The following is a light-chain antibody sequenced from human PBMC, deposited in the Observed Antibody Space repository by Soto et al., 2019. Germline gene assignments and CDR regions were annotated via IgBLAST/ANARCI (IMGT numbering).Light chain of an antibody. CDR3: QQYDTFWT. CDR1: QGISSW. V-gene: IGKV1-5*01. Sequence: DIQMTQSPSTLSASVGDRVTITGRASQGISSWLAWYQQKPGKAPKLLIYDVSTLESGVPSRFSGSGSGTEFTLTISSLQPDDSATYYCQQYDTFWTFGQGTKVDI. J-gene: IGKJ1*01. CDR2: DVS.